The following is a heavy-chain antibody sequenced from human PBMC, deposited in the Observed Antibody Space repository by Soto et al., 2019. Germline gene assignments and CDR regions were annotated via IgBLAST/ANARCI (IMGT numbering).Heavy chain of an antibody. Sequence: PSETLSLTCTVSGGSISSYYWSWIRHPPGKGLEWIGYIYYSGSTNYNPSLKSRVTISVDTSKNQFSLKLSSVTAADTAVYYCARDYDSTMNAFDIWGQGTMVTVSS. CDR3: ARDYDSTMNAFDI. V-gene: IGHV4-59*01. CDR1: GGSISSYY. J-gene: IGHJ3*02. D-gene: IGHD3-22*01. CDR2: IYYSGST.